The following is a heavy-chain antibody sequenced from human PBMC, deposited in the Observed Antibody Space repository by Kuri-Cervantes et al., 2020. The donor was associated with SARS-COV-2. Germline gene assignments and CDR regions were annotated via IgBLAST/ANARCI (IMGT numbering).Heavy chain of an antibody. Sequence: GESLKISCAASGFSLGDYGMYWVRQAPGKGLEWVSCITWDGYSTFYADSVKARFTISRDSSKNSSYLQMNSLRLEDTALYYCAKVFGVGSNIKYFDSWGQGTVVTVSS. V-gene: IGHV3-43D*03. CDR1: GFSLGDYG. J-gene: IGHJ4*02. CDR3: AKVFGVGSNIKYFDS. CDR2: ITWDGYST. D-gene: IGHD3-10*02.